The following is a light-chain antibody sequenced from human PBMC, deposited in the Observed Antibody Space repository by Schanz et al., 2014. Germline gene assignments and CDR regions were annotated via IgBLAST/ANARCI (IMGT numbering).Light chain of an antibody. J-gene: IGLJ2*01. Sequence: QSALTQPRSVSGSPGQSVAISCTGTSSDVGGYNFVSWYQQHPGKAPKLMIYDVSQRPSGVPDRFSGSKSGNTASLTISGLQAEDEADYYCCSYVSSSAVLFGGGTKLTV. CDR3: CSYVSSSAVL. CDR2: DVS. V-gene: IGLV2-11*01. CDR1: SSDVGGYNF.